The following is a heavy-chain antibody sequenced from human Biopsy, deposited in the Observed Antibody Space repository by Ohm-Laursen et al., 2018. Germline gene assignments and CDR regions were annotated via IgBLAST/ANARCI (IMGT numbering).Heavy chain of an antibody. Sequence: SVKVPCKTSGFTFSSSAVQWVRQARGQRLEWIGWIVVGSGHTNYAQKFQERVTITRDMSASTAYMELTSLRSEDTAVYYCAATSTLYYYYYAMDVWDQGTTITVSS. CDR3: AATSTLYYYYYAMDV. CDR1: GFTFSSSA. V-gene: IGHV1-58*01. J-gene: IGHJ6*02. CDR2: IVVGSGHT.